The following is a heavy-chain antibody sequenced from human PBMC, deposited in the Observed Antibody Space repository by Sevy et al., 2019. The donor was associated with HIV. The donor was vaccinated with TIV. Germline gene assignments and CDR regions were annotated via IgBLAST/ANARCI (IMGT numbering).Heavy chain of an antibody. CDR3: ATHAGIAAAGRVFDY. Sequence: GGSLRLSCVASGFTFSDHYMEWVRQAPGKGLEWVGRTRNKPDGYTTEYAASVKGRFTISRDESNNSLYVQMNSLKAEDTAVYYCATHAGIAAAGRVFDYWGQRTLVTASS. D-gene: IGHD6-13*01. CDR1: GFTFSDHY. CDR2: TRNKPDGYTT. J-gene: IGHJ4*02. V-gene: IGHV3-72*01.